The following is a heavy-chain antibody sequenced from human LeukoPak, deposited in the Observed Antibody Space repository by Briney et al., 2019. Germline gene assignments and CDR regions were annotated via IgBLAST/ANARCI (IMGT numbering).Heavy chain of an antibody. J-gene: IGHJ4*02. CDR2: ISGSGGST. V-gene: IGHV3-23*01. CDR1: GFTFSSYA. CDR3: AKDFNAGIAVAGAYFDY. D-gene: IGHD6-19*01. Sequence: GGSLRLSCAASGFTFSSYAMSWVRRAPGKGLEWVSAISGSGGSTYYADSVKGRFTISRDNSKNTLYLQMNSLRAEDTAVYYCAKDFNAGIAVAGAYFDYWGQGTLVTVSS.